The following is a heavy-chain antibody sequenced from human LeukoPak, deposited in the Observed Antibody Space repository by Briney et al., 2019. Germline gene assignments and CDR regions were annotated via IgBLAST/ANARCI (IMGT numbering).Heavy chain of an antibody. CDR1: GGSISSGGYS. CDR2: IYHSGST. CDR3: ARGDDFHSFDY. Sequence: SETLSLTCAVSGGSISSGGYSWSWIRQPPGKGLEWIGYIYHSGSTYYNPSLKSRVTISVDRSKNQFSLKLSSVTPVDTAVYYCARGDDFHSFDYWGQGTLVTVSS. D-gene: IGHD3/OR15-3a*01. J-gene: IGHJ4*02. V-gene: IGHV4-30-2*01.